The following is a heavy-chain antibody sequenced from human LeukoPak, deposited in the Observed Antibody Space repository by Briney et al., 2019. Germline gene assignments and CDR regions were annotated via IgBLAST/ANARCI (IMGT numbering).Heavy chain of an antibody. CDR2: IYTSGST. V-gene: IGHV4-4*07. CDR3: AREGRLWFGKSDYYYYMDV. Sequence: PSETLSLTYTVSGGSISSYYWSWIRQPAGKGLEWIGRIYTSGSTNYNPSLKSRVTMSVDTSKNQFSLKLSSVTAADTAVYYCAREGRLWFGKSDYYYYMDVWGKGTTVTISS. J-gene: IGHJ6*03. CDR1: GGSISSYY. D-gene: IGHD3-10*01.